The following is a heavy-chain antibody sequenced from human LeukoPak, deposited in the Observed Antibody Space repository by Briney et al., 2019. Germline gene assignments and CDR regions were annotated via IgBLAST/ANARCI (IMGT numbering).Heavy chain of an antibody. CDR1: GGSIRSNTNFWGWDSSSY. D-gene: IGHD2-2*02. V-gene: IGHV4-39*01. CDR2: IHFTGTT. CDR3: ARQRDTASVGAFDT. Sequence: SETLSLTCSVSGGSIRSNTNFWGWDSSSYWGWIRQPPGKGLEWIGSIHFTGTTYYNSSLQSRLTISVDTSKNLFSLKLTSVTATNTALYYCARQRDTASVGAFDTWGQGTMVIVSP. J-gene: IGHJ3*02.